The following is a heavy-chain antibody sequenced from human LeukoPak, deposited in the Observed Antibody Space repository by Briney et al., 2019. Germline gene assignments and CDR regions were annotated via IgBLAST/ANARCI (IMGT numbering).Heavy chain of an antibody. V-gene: IGHV4-4*07. Sequence: PSETLFLTCTVSGGSISSSCWSWIRQPAGKGLEWIGRIYTNGGINYNPSLKSRVTISFDKSQNQLSLRLSSVTAADTAVYYCAKTRSSPSWFDPWGQGTLVTVSS. CDR2: IYTNGGI. J-gene: IGHJ5*02. CDR1: GGSISSSC. CDR3: AKTRSSPSWFDP.